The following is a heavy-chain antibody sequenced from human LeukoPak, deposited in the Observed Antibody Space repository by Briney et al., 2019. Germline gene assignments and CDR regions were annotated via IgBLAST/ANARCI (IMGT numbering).Heavy chain of an antibody. CDR1: GYTFSGYY. Sequence: ASVKVSCTASGYTFSGYYMHWVRQAPGQGLEWMGWINPNGDGTNYAQKFQGRVTMTRDTSISTAYMELTRLRSDDTAVYYCARASSIAVAGYDYYYMDVWGKGTTVTVSS. CDR2: INPNGDGT. CDR3: ARASSIAVAGYDYYYMDV. D-gene: IGHD6-19*01. J-gene: IGHJ6*03. V-gene: IGHV1-2*02.